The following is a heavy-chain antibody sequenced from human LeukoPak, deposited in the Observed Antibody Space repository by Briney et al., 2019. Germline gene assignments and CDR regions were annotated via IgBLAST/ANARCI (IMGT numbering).Heavy chain of an antibody. CDR3: ARVQARYYDSSGYSDY. CDR1: GFTFSSYA. J-gene: IGHJ4*02. D-gene: IGHD3-22*01. Sequence: PGGSLRLSCAASGFTFSSYAMNWVRQAPGKGLERVSTISGSGDSTYYADSVKGRFTISRDNAKNSLYLQMNSLRAEDTAVYYCARVQARYYDSSGYSDYWGQGALVTVSS. V-gene: IGHV3-23*01. CDR2: ISGSGDST.